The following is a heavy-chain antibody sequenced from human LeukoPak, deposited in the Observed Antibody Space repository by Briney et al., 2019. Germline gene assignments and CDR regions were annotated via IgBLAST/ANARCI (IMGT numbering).Heavy chain of an antibody. CDR1: GGSFSGYY. CDR3: ARGRIAAAAYFQH. CDR2: INHSGST. J-gene: IGHJ1*01. D-gene: IGHD6-13*01. V-gene: IGHV4-34*01. Sequence: SVTLSLTCAVYGGSFSGYYWSWIRQPPGKGLEWIGEINHSGSTNYNPSLKSRVTISVDTSKNQFSLKLSSVTAADTAVYYCARGRIAAAAYFQHWGQGTLVTVSS.